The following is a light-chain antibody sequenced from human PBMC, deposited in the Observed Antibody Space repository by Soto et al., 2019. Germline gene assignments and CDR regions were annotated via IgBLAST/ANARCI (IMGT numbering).Light chain of an antibody. CDR3: QHYNSYSEA. V-gene: IGKV1-5*01. CDR2: DVS. J-gene: IGKJ1*01. CDR1: QIVSNW. Sequence: DIQMTQSHSTLSASVEERVTITCRTSQIVSNWLAWYQQKPGKAPNLLIYDVSSLESGVPSRFSGSGSGTEFILTISSLQPDDFATYYCQHYNSYSEAFGQGTKVDIK.